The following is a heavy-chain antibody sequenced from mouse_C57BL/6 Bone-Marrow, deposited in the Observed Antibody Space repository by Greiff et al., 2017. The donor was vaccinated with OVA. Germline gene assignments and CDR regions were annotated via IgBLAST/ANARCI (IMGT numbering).Heavy chain of an antibody. J-gene: IGHJ2*01. CDR3: ERQEGYYGSDTGFDY. V-gene: IGHV5-9-3*01. D-gene: IGHD1-1*01. Sequence: EVQVVESGGGLVKPGGSLKVSCTASGFTFSSYTMSWVRQTPEKRLEWVATISSGGSYTYYPDSVKGRFTISRDNAKNTLYLQMSSLRSEDTAMYYCERQEGYYGSDTGFDYWGQGTTLTVSS. CDR2: ISSGGSYT. CDR1: GFTFSSYT.